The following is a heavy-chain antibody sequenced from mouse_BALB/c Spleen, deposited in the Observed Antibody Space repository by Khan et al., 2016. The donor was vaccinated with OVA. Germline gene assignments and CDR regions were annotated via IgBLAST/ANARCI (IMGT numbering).Heavy chain of an antibody. D-gene: IGHD2-12*01. CDR1: GYTFTNYG. Sequence: QIQLVQSGPELKKPGETVKISCKASGYTFTNYGMNWVKQSPGKALKWMGWINTYTGEPTYADDFKGRFAFSLETSASTAYLQINNLKNEDTATYFCARPLYFSYSLDHWGQGTSVTVSS. V-gene: IGHV9-3-1*01. J-gene: IGHJ4*01. CDR2: INTYTGEP. CDR3: ARPLYFSYSLDH.